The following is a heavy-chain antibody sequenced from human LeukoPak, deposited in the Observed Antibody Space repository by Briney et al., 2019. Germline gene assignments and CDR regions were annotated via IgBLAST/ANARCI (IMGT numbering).Heavy chain of an antibody. J-gene: IGHJ4*02. CDR3: ARDLYGDYCADY. V-gene: IGHV3-21*01. Sequence: GGSLRLSCAASGFTFSSYAMSWVRQAPGKGLEWVSAISGITGYIFYAESMRGRFTISRDNAKNSLFLQMNSLRAEDTAVYYCARDLYGDYCADYWGQGTLVTVSS. CDR1: GFTFSSYA. CDR2: ISGITGYI. D-gene: IGHD4-17*01.